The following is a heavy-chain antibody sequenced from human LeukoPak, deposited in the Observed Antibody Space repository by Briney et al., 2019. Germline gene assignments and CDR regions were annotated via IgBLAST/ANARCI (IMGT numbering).Heavy chain of an antibody. CDR2: ISAYNGNT. V-gene: IGHV1-18*01. Sequence: ASVKVSCQASGYTFTNYGIRWVRPAPGQGLEWMGWISAYNGNTNYAQKLQGRVTMTTDTSTSTAYMELRSLRSDDTAVYYCARDGYSYGSDAFDIWGQGTMVTVSS. D-gene: IGHD5-18*01. J-gene: IGHJ3*02. CDR1: GYTFTNYG. CDR3: ARDGYSYGSDAFDI.